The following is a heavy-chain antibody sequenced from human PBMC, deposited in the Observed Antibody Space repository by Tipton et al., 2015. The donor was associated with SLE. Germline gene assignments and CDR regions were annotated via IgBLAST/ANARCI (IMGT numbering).Heavy chain of an antibody. D-gene: IGHD2-15*01. CDR3: ARDGRGYCDNSGCSEYHWFDP. J-gene: IGHJ5*02. CDR2: IYYRGNT. CDR1: GGSISSHY. Sequence: TLSLTCTASGGSISSHYWSWFRQPPGKGLEWIGYIYYRGNTKYNPSLKSRVTISLDTSRTQFSLKLSSVTAADTAVYYCARDGRGYCDNSGCSEYHWFDPWGQGTLVTVSS. V-gene: IGHV4-59*11.